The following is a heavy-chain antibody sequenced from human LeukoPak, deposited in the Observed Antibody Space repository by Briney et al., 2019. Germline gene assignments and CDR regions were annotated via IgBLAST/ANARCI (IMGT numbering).Heavy chain of an antibody. CDR1: GGSFSGYY. Sequence: SETLSLTCAVYGGSFSGYYWSWIRQHPGKGLEWIGYIYYSGSTYYNPSLKSRVTISVDTSKNQFSLKLSSVSAADTAVYYCARERPGQIFDYWGQGTLVTVSS. J-gene: IGHJ4*02. V-gene: IGHV4-31*11. CDR3: ARERPGQIFDY. CDR2: IYYSGST.